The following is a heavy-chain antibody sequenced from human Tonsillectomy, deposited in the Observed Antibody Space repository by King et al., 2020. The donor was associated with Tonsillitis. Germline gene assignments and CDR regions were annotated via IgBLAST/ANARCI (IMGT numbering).Heavy chain of an antibody. D-gene: IGHD2-15*01. V-gene: IGHV3-7*01. J-gene: IGHJ5*02. CDR2: IKQDGSEK. CDR1: GFTFSSYW. Sequence: QLVQSGGGLVQPGGSLRLSCAASGFTFSSYWMSWVRQAPGKGLEWVANIKQDGSEKYYVDSVKGRFTISRDNAKNSLYLQMNSLRAEDTAVYYCARETVRGGSCYYFDPWGQGTLVTVSS. CDR3: ARETVRGGSCYYFDP.